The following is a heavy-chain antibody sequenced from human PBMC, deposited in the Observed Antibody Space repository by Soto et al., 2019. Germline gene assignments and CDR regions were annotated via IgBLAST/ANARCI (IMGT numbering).Heavy chain of an antibody. CDR3: AKNKERELPRVIDF. CDR1: GPTFSNYA. CDR2: MSGSSSTT. D-gene: IGHD1-7*01. J-gene: IGHJ4*02. V-gene: IGHV3-23*01. Sequence: GGSLRLSCATSGPTFSNYAMSWVRQAPGGGLEWVSSMSGSSSTTYYADSVRGRFTISRDRSKNTLYLQMSSLRAEDTALYYCAKNKERELPRVIDFWGQGTMVTVYS.